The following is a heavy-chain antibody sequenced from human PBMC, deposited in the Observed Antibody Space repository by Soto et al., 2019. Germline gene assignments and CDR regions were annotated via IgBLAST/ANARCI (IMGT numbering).Heavy chain of an antibody. D-gene: IGHD3-10*01. CDR1: GFTFSSYG. Sequence: QVQLVESGGGVVQPGRSLRLSCAASGFTFSSYGMHWVRQAPGKGLEWVAVIWYDGSNKYYADSVKGRFTISRDNSKNTLYLQMNSLRAEDTAVYYCARQSGERGYFDYWGQGTLVTVSS. CDR3: ARQSGERGYFDY. J-gene: IGHJ4*02. CDR2: IWYDGSNK. V-gene: IGHV3-33*01.